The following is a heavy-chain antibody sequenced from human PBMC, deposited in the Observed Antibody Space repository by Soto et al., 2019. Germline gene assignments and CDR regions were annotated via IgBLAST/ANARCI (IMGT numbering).Heavy chain of an antibody. CDR1: GYSFANYW. Sequence: GESLKISCKASGYSFANYWIGWVCQKPGKGLEWMGVIYPGDSETTYSPSFEGQIIISVDRSRGTAFLEWSSLKASDTAMYYCARPGAPTDTVVYDFWGQGTQVTVSS. CDR3: ARPGAPTDTVVYDF. CDR2: IYPGDSET. V-gene: IGHV5-51*01. D-gene: IGHD5-18*01. J-gene: IGHJ4*02.